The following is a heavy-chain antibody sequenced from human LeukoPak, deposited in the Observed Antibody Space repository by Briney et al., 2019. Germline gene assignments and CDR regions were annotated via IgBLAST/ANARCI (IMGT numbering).Heavy chain of an antibody. CDR1: GFTFSRHN. V-gene: IGHV3-64D*09. CDR3: VSDRETQEQI. Sequence: PGGSLGLSCSGSGFTFSRHNMHWVRQAPGKGLEYVSAISYNGDSTYYVDSVKGRFTISRDNSKNTLDLQMSSLRPEDTAVYYCVSDRETQEQIWGPGTLVTVSS. CDR2: ISYNGDST. J-gene: IGHJ3*02. D-gene: IGHD1-26*01.